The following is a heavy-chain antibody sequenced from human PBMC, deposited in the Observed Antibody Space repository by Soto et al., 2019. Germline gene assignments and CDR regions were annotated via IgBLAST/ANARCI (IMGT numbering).Heavy chain of an antibody. Sequence: QLQLQESGPGLVKPSATLSLTCTVSGGSISSSSYYWGWIRQPPGKGLEWIGSIYYSGSTYYNPSLKSRVTISVDTSKKQFALKRSSVTGAGAAVYYCARPGGRYYGSGRVDYWGQGTLVTVSS. V-gene: IGHV4-39*01. CDR1: GGSISSSSYY. CDR3: ARPGGRYYGSGRVDY. J-gene: IGHJ4*02. D-gene: IGHD3-10*01. CDR2: IYYSGST.